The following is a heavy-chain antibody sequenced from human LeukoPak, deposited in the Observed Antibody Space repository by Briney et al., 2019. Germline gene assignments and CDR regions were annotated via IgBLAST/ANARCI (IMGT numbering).Heavy chain of an antibody. CDR1: GFTVSSSY. V-gene: IGHV3-53*01. J-gene: IGHJ4*02. Sequence: GGSLRLSCAASGFTVSSSYMSLVRQAPGKGLEWVSVIYSGGSTYYADSVKGRFTISRDNSKNTLYLQMNSLRAEDTAVYYCASIIITMVRGVIIDYFDYWGQGTLVTVSS. D-gene: IGHD3-10*01. CDR2: IYSGGST. CDR3: ASIIITMVRGVIIDYFDY.